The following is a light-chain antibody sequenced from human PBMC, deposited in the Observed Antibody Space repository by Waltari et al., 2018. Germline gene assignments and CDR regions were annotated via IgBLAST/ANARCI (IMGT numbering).Light chain of an antibody. J-gene: IGKJ4*01. CDR3: QQYNEWPPLT. CDR1: QSVSSY. V-gene: IGKV3-15*01. CDR2: GAS. Sequence: EIVMTQSPATLSVSPGDRATISCRASQSVSSYLAWYQQKPGQTPRLLIYGASTRAAGVPARFSGSGSGTEFTLTISSLQSEDFAVYYCQQYNEWPPLTFGGGTKVEIK.